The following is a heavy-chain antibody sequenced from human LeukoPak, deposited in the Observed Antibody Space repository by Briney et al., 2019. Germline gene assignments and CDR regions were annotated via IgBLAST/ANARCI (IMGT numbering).Heavy chain of an antibody. J-gene: IGHJ4*02. CDR3: ARDWGYQLIAY. CDR1: GYTFTGYA. Sequence: ASVKVSCKASGYTFTGYALHWVRQAPGQRLEWMGWINGGSGNTKYSQNFQGRVTITRDTSASTAYMELSSLRSEDTVVYYCARDWGYQLIAYWGQGTLVTVSS. D-gene: IGHD2-2*01. CDR2: INGGSGNT. V-gene: IGHV1-3*01.